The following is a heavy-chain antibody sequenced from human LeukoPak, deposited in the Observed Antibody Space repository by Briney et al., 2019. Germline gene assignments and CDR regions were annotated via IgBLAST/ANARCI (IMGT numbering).Heavy chain of an antibody. D-gene: IGHD4-11*01. J-gene: IGHJ4*02. CDR2: IWSDGTNQ. CDR1: GFIFNHYV. CDR3: ARDAQRGFDYSNSLEY. Sequence: PGRSLRLSCAAAGFIFNHYVMHWVRQAPGKGLEWVAVIWSDGTNQYYADSVKGRFTISRDDSGNTVYLQMNSLRPEDTGVYYCARDAQRGFDYSNSLEYWGQGTPVTVST. V-gene: IGHV3-33*01.